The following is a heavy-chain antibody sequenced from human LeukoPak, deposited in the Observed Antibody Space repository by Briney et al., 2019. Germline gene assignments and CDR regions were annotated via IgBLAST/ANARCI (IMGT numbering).Heavy chain of an antibody. CDR1: RYTFTSYD. D-gene: IGHD3-10*01. V-gene: IGHV1-8*01. CDR2: MNPNTGRT. J-gene: IGHJ4*02. Sequence: GASVKVSCKASRYTFTSYDINWVREAAGHGLEWMGWMNPNTGRTGYAQKFQGRITMTRDTSINTAYMELTNLRSEDMAIYYCARLSQTPDYYTLGGYYYLGYWGQGTPVTVSS. CDR3: ARLSQTPDYYTLGGYYYLGY.